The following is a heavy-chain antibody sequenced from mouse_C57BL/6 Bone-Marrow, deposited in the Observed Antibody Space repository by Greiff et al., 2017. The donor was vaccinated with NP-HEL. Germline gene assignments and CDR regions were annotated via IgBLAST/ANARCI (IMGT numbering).Heavy chain of an antibody. CDR3: ARCYSLDY. V-gene: IGHV14-2*01. J-gene: IGHJ2*01. CDR2: IDPEDGET. CDR1: GFNIKDYY. D-gene: IGHD1-1*01. Sequence: VQLQQSGAELVKPGASVKLSCTASGFNIKDYYMHWVKQRTEQGLEWIGRIDPEDGETKYAPKFPGKAPITADTSSNTSYLQLSSLTSEDTAVYYCARCYSLDYWGQGTTLTVSS.